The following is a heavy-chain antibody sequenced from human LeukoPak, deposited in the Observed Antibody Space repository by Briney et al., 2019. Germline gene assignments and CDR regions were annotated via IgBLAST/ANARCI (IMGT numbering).Heavy chain of an antibody. D-gene: IGHD2-15*01. CDR3: ASPTLRYCSGGSCYGFDY. V-gene: IGHV3-30-3*01. CDR2: ISYDGSNK. CDR1: GFIFGHYA. Sequence: PGGSLRLSCTASGFIFGHYAMHWVRQAPGKGLEWVAVISYDGSNKYYADSVKGRFTISRDNSKNTLYLQMNSLRAEDTAVYYCASPTLRYCSGGSCYGFDYWGQGTLVTVSS. J-gene: IGHJ4*02.